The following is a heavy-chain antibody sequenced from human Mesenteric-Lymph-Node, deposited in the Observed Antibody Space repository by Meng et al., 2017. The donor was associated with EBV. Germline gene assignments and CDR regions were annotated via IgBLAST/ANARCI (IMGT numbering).Heavy chain of an antibody. D-gene: IGHD3-22*01. Sequence: QVQMQASRPELLKPSETLSLTCSVSGDSVNSATYYWSWIRKPPGKGLEWIASVHSTGSTNYNPSLMSRVTISLDTSKSQFSLTLTYVTAADTAVYYCASQGYYDSGAWGDYFDYWGQGSLVTVSS. V-gene: IGHV4-61*01. CDR3: ASQGYYDSGAWGDYFDY. CDR2: VHSTGST. CDR1: GDSVNSATYY. J-gene: IGHJ4*02.